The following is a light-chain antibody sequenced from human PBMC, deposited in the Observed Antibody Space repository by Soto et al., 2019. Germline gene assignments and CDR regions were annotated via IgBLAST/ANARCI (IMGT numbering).Light chain of an antibody. V-gene: IGLV2-23*01. CDR1: SRDVGSYNL. Sequence: QSALTQPVSVSGSPGGSTTISCTRTSRDVGSYNLVSWYQQHPGKAPKLMIYEGSKRPSGVSNRFSGSKSGNTASLTISGLQAEEEADYYCCSSAGRSSYVFGTGTKVTVL. CDR2: EGS. CDR3: CSSAGRSSYV. J-gene: IGLJ1*01.